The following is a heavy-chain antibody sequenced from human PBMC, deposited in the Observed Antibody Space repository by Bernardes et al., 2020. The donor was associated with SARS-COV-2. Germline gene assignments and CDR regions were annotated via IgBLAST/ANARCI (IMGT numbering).Heavy chain of an antibody. CDR3: ARDNNYHFDY. D-gene: IGHD3-10*01. V-gene: IGHV1-18*01. CDR2: VSAYNGHT. Sequence: ASVKVSCRASGYMFTNYGITWVRQAPGQGLEWMGWVSAYNGHTNYAQKLQGRVTMTTDTSTTTAYMELRSLSPDDTAVYYCARDNNYHFDYWGLGTLVTVSS. CDR1: GYMFTNYG. J-gene: IGHJ4*02.